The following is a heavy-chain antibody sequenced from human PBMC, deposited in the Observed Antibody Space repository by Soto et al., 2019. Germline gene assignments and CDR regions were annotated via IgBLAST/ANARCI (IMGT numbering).Heavy chain of an antibody. Sequence: SVKVSCKASGGTFSSYTISWVRQAPGQGLEWMGRIIPILGIANYAQKFQGRVTITADKSTSTAYMELSSLRSEDTAVYYCARDEGYCSGGSCYPAWYFQHWGQGTLVTVSS. D-gene: IGHD2-15*01. CDR2: IIPILGIA. CDR1: GGTFSSYT. V-gene: IGHV1-69*04. CDR3: ARDEGYCSGGSCYPAWYFQH. J-gene: IGHJ1*01.